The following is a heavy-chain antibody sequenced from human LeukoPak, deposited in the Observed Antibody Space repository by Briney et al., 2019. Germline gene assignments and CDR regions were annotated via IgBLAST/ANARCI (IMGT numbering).Heavy chain of an antibody. Sequence: PSQTLSLTCTVSGGSISSGGYYWSWIRQHPGKGLEWIGYIYYSGSTYYNPSLKSRATISVDTSKNQFSLKLSSVTAADTAVYYCARSEITSFSLAADYWGQGTLVTVSS. D-gene: IGHD1-14*01. J-gene: IGHJ4*02. CDR1: GGSISSGGYY. CDR3: ARSEITSFSLAADY. CDR2: IYYSGST. V-gene: IGHV4-31*03.